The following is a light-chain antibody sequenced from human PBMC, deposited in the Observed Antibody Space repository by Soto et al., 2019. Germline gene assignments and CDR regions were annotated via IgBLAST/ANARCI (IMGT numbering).Light chain of an antibody. Sequence: VVKQAEATLSASPEETATLSCMAIQSVSSNLAWYQQKPGQAPRLLIYGASTRATGIPARFSGSGSGTEFTLTISSLQSEDFAVYYCQQYNNWPRTFGQGTKVDI. V-gene: IGKV3-15*01. CDR3: QQYNNWPRT. CDR2: GAS. CDR1: QSVSSN. J-gene: IGKJ1*01.